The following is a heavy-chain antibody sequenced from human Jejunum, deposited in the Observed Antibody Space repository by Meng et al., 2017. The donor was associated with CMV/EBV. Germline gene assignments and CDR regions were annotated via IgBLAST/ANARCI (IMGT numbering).Heavy chain of an antibody. V-gene: IGHV3-66*01. J-gene: IGHJ4*02. CDR1: GFAFSNTY. CDR2: IYSGSRT. CDR3: AREPYSGSSY. Sequence: EVGLGELGGGLVRPGGSLSLSCAASGFAFSNTYMSWVRQAPGKGLEWVSIIYSGSRTHYADSVKGGFTISSDNSKNTLYLQMNSLRAEDTGVYYCAREPYSGSSYWGQGILVTVSS. D-gene: IGHD1-26*01.